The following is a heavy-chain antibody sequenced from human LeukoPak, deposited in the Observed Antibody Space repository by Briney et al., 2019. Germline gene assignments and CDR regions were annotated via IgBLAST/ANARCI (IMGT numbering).Heavy chain of an antibody. V-gene: IGHV4-31*03. J-gene: IGHJ3*02. CDR2: IYYSGST. CDR3: ARVTMVRGDNAFDI. D-gene: IGHD3-10*01. Sequence: SPTLSLTCTVSGGSINSGGYYWSWIRQHPGEGPEGIGYIYYSGSTYYNPSLKSRVTISVDTSKNQFSLKLSSVTAADTAVYYCARVTMVRGDNAFDIWGQGTMVTVSS. CDR1: GGSINSGGYY.